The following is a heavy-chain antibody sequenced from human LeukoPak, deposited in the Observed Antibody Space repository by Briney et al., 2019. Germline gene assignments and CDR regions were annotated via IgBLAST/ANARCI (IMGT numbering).Heavy chain of an antibody. CDR3: AREGEDILTGYPFDY. D-gene: IGHD3-9*01. Sequence: SVKVSCKASGGTFSSYAISWVRQAPGQGLEWMGGIIPIFGTANYAQKLQGRVTMTTDTSTSTAYMELRSLRSDDTAVYYCAREGEDILTGYPFDYWGQGTLVTVSS. CDR2: IIPIFGTA. CDR1: GGTFSSYA. J-gene: IGHJ4*02. V-gene: IGHV1-69*05.